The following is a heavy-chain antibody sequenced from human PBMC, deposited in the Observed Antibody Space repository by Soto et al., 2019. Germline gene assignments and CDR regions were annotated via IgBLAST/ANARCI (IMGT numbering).Heavy chain of an antibody. D-gene: IGHD5-12*01. Sequence: GSGPTLVNPTQTLALTCTFSGFSLNTTGMCVSWIRQPPGKALEMVALIDWDDDKYYSTSLKTRLTITQETSKNQVVLTMTNLDPMDTATYYCARIRTRSPKYDYDSNSFTYGMDVWGQGTTVTVSS. CDR3: ARIRTRSPKYDYDSNSFTYGMDV. CDR1: GFSLNTTGMC. CDR2: IDWDDDK. J-gene: IGHJ6*02. V-gene: IGHV2-70*13.